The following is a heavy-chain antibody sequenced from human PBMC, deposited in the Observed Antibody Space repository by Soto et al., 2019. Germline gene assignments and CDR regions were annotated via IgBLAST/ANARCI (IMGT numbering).Heavy chain of an antibody. CDR3: ATGRYRGFDY. Sequence: QVQLQQSGPGLVKPSQTLSLTCAISGDSFSTNGVAWNWIRQSPSRGLEWLGRTYYRSKWYHDCAVSAQSRISVHAAPSQTQSTLPLTSVPPEDTAVYDCATGRYRGFDYWGQGTLVTVSS. CDR2: TYYRSKWYH. V-gene: IGHV6-1*01. CDR1: GDSFSTNGVA. D-gene: IGHD3-9*01. J-gene: IGHJ4*02.